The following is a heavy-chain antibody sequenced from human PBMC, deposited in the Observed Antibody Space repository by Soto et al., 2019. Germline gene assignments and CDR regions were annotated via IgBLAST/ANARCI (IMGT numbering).Heavy chain of an antibody. Sequence: QIQLVQSGAEVKKPGASVRVSCKASGYTFTTYGITWVRQAPGQGLEWMGWISAYDGSTNYVQKLQGRVSMTTDSSTSTAYMDLRSLRSDDTAVYYCARDPASAYSSSSFDYWGQGTLVTVSS. CDR2: ISAYDGST. V-gene: IGHV1-18*04. J-gene: IGHJ4*02. D-gene: IGHD6-6*01. CDR3: ARDPASAYSSSSFDY. CDR1: GYTFTTYG.